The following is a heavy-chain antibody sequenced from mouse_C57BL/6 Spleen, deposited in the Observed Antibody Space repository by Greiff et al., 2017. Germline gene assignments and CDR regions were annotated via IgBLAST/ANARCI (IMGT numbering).Heavy chain of an antibody. CDR1: GFTFSDYG. Sequence: EVKVVESGGGLVKPGGSLKLSCAASGFTFSDYGMHWVRQAPEKGLEWVAYISSGSGTIYYADTVKGRFTISRDNTKNTLFLQMTSLRSEDTAMYYSARGGNYGYYYDMDYWGQGTSVTVSS. V-gene: IGHV5-17*01. CDR3: ARGGNYGYYYDMDY. CDR2: ISSGSGTI. J-gene: IGHJ4*01. D-gene: IGHD2-1*01.